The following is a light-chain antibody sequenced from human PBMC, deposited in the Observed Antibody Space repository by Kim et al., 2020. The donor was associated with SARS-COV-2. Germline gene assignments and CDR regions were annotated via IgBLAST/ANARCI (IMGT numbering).Light chain of an antibody. Sequence: EIVMTQSPATLSVSPGERVTLSCRASQSVSNNLAWYQYKPGQPPRLLIFGASTRATGIPARFSGSGSGTDFTLTVSSLQSEDFAIYYCHQYNDLPPGDTFGQGTKLEIK. CDR1: QSVSNN. V-gene: IGKV3-15*01. CDR3: HQYNDLPPGDT. CDR2: GAS. J-gene: IGKJ2*01.